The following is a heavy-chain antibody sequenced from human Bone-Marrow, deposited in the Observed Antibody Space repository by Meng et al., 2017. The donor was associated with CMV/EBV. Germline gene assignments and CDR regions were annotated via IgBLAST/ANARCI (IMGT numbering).Heavy chain of an antibody. D-gene: IGHD2-2*01. V-gene: IGHV3-15*01. Sequence: GGSLRLSCAASGFTFSSYSMNWVRQAPGKGLEWVGQIKSKTDGGTTDYAAPVKGRFTISRDDSKNTLYLQMNSLKTEDTAVYYCTTPYCSSTSCSPLYYYYYGMDVWGQGTTVTVSS. CDR3: TTPYCSSTSCSPLYYYYYGMDV. CDR1: GFTFSSYS. CDR2: IKSKTDGGTT. J-gene: IGHJ6*02.